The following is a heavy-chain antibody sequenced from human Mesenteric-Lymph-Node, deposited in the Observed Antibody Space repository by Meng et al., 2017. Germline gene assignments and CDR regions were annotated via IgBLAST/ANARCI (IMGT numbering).Heavy chain of an antibody. V-gene: IGHV4-34*01. CDR1: GGSFSGYY. CDR2: INHSGST. CDR3: ARVAAAGNEWFDP. D-gene: IGHD6-13*01. J-gene: IGHJ5*02. Sequence: QVQLQQSGAGLLKPSETLSLTCAVYGGSFSGYYWSWIRQPPGKGLEWIGEINHSGSTNYNPSLKSRVTISVDTSKNQFSLKLSSVTAADTAVYYCARVAAAGNEWFDPWGQGTLVTVSS.